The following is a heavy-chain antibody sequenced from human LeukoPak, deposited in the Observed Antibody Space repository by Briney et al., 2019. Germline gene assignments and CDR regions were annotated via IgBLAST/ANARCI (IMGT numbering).Heavy chain of an antibody. V-gene: IGHV4-59*01. CDR2: IYYSGST. CDR3: ARAPSAKNSSPYFFDY. Sequence: SETLSLTCTVSGGSISTYYWSWIRQPPGKGLEWIGYIYYSGSTNYNPSLKSRVTISVDTSKNQFSLKLSSATAADTAVYYCARAPSAKNSSPYFFDYWGQGTLVTVSS. D-gene: IGHD6-6*01. J-gene: IGHJ4*02. CDR1: GGSISTYY.